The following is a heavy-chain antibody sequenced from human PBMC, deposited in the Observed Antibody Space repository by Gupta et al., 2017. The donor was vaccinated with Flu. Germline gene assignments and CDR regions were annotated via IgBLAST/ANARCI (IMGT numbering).Heavy chain of an antibody. J-gene: IGHJ4*02. Sequence: QAQLQESGPGLVKPSQTLSLTCTVSGGSISSGSYYWRWIRQPAGKGLEWIGRIHTSGSTNYNPSLKSRVSISVDTSRNQFSLSLNSVTDADTAVYYCAWGATAGTGHWGQGILVTVSS. D-gene: IGHD3-16*01. CDR3: AWGATAGTGH. V-gene: IGHV4-61*02. CDR1: GGSISSGSYY. CDR2: IHTSGST.